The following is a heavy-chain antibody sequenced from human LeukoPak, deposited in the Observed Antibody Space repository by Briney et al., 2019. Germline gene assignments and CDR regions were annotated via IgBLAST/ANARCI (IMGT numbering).Heavy chain of an antibody. J-gene: IGHJ4*02. CDR2: VYTSGNT. CDR1: GGSISTYY. Sequence: SETLSLTCTVSGGSISTYYWSWIRQPAGKGLEWIGRVYTSGNTNYNPSLKSRVTMSVDTSKNQFSLKLSSVTAADTAVYYCARTEPRGSVWYPYWGQGTLVTVSS. D-gene: IGHD6-13*01. CDR3: ARTEPRGSVWYPY. V-gene: IGHV4-4*07.